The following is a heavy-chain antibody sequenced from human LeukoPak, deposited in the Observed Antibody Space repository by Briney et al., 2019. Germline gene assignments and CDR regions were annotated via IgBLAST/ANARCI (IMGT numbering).Heavy chain of an antibody. J-gene: IGHJ5*02. CDR3: ARGNPGGVVAATSCFDP. Sequence: PSETLSLTCTVSGGSISSYYWSWIRQPPGKGLEWIGYIYYSGSTNYNPSLKSRVTISVDTSKNQFSLKLSSVTAADTAVYYCARGNPGGVVAATSCFDPWGQGTLVTVSS. CDR2: IYYSGST. CDR1: GGSISSYY. D-gene: IGHD2-15*01. V-gene: IGHV4-59*01.